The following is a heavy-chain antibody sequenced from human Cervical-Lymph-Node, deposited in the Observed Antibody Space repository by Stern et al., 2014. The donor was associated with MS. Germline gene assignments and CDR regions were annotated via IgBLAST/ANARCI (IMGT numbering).Heavy chain of an antibody. CDR2: IYPDDSDI. V-gene: IGHV5-51*03. J-gene: IGHJ6*02. D-gene: IGHD1-1*01. CDR1: GYTFTNNW. Sequence: EVQLVESGAEVKKPGESLKISCKGSGYTFTNNWIAWVRQMPGKGLEWMGIIYPDDSDIRYSPSFQGQVTISADKSIITAYLQWSSLRAADSAVYYWARPPPRRKWDDPNYGMDVWGQGTTVTVSS. CDR3: ARPPPRRKWDDPNYGMDV.